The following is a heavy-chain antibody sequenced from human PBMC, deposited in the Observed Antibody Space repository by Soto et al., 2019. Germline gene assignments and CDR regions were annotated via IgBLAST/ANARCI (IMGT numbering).Heavy chain of an antibody. V-gene: IGHV3-23*01. CDR1: GFICSSYD. J-gene: IGHJ3*02. CDR3: AKATATGGGAFDI. CDR2: ILVDGRT. Sequence: GGSLILSCAASGFICSSYDMSWVRQAPGKGLEWVSTILVDGRTFYVDSVKGRFAISRDSSNNMVYLQMNSLTAGDTAIYYCAKATATGGGAFDICGQGTMVTVSS. D-gene: IGHD2-8*02.